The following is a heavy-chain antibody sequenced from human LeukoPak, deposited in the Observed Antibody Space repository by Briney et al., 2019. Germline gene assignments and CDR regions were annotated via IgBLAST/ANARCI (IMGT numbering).Heavy chain of an antibody. D-gene: IGHD4-17*01. CDR2: ISHSGSS. Sequence: KPSETLSLTCAVYGGSFSGYYWSWIRQPPGKGLEWIGEISHSGSSNYNPSLKSRVTISVDTSKNQFSLKLSSVTAADTAVYYCATRDYENWFDPWGQGTLVTVSS. V-gene: IGHV4-34*01. CDR3: ATRDYENWFDP. J-gene: IGHJ5*02. CDR1: GGSFSGYY.